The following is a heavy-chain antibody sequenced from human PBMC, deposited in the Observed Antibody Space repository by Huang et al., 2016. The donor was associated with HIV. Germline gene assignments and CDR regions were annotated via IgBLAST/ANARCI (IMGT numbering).Heavy chain of an antibody. J-gene: IGHJ4*02. CDR1: GFTFSTYG. Sequence: QVQLVESGGGVAQPGRSLRLSCVASGFTFSTYGIHWVRQAPGKGLEWGAVTSDDGSNKYCANSVKGRFTISRDNSKNTLYLQMNSLRVEDTALYYCARDRGGSYGVYFDYWGQATLVTVSS. CDR2: TSDDGSNK. V-gene: IGHV3-30*04. CDR3: ARDRGGSYGVYFDY. D-gene: IGHD3-10*01.